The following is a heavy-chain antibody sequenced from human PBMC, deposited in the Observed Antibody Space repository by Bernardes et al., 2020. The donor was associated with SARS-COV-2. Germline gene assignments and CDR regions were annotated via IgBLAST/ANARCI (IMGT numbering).Heavy chain of an antibody. CDR3: VRGPSGDYGRLEY. J-gene: IGHJ4*02. V-gene: IGHV3-74*01. Sequence: GGSLRLSCAASGFTFSNYWMHWVRQAPGKGLVWVSRIGGDGSGTSYTDSVKGRFTISRDNAKNTLYLQMNSLGAEDTAVYYCVRGPSGDYGRLEYWGQGTLVTVSS. CDR1: GFTFSNYW. D-gene: IGHD4-17*01. CDR2: IGGDGSGT.